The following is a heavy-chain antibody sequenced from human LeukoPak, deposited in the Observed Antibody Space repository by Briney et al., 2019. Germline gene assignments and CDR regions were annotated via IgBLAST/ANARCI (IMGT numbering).Heavy chain of an antibody. J-gene: IGHJ6*03. CDR2: ISGSGRNT. V-gene: IGHV3-23*01. D-gene: IGHD3-3*01. CDR3: AKSIEGVVRGTYYYYSYMDV. CDR1: RLTFSSVG. Sequence: GRSLRLSCAVSRLTFSSVGMSWVRQAPGKGLGWVSVISGSGRNTFYADSVKGRFTIARDNSKNTLYLQMNSLGAEDTAVYYCAKSIEGVVRGTYYYYSYMDVWGKGTTVTVSS.